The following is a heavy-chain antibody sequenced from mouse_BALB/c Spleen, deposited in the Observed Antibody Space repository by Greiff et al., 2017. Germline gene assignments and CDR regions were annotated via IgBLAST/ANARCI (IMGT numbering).Heavy chain of an antibody. CDR1: GFTFSSYA. Sequence: EVMLVESGGGLVKPGGSLKLSCAASGFTFSSYAMSWVRQSPEKRLEWVAEISSGGSYTYYPDTVTGRFTISRDNAKNTLYLEMSSLRSEDTAMYYCARGGLLRWMDYWGQGTSVTVSS. V-gene: IGHV5-9-4*01. CDR2: ISSGGSYT. CDR3: ARGGLLRWMDY. D-gene: IGHD2-3*01. J-gene: IGHJ4*01.